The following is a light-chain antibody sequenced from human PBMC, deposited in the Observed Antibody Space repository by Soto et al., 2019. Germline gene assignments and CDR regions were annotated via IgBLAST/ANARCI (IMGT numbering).Light chain of an antibody. CDR1: QSISSY. V-gene: IGKV1-39*01. CDR2: AAS. J-gene: IGKJ2*01. CDR3: QHSYRTPYT. Sequence: DIQMTQSPSSLSASVGDRVTITCRASQSISSYLNWYQQKPGKAPKLLIYAASSLQSGVPSRFSGSGSGTDFTLTIISLQPEDFATYFCQHSYRTPYTFGQGTKLEIK.